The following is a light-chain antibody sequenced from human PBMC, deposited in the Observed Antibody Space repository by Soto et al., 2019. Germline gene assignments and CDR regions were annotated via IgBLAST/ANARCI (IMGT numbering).Light chain of an antibody. CDR3: QQLNTFPVT. CDR2: ASS. V-gene: IGKV1-9*01. J-gene: IGKJ5*01. CDR1: QGISSY. Sequence: DIQLTQSPSFLSASVGDRVTISCRASQGISSYLAWYQQTPGKAPKLLIYASSTLQSGVPSRFSGSGSGTEFTLTIGRLQPEDFATCYCQQLNTFPVTFGQGTRLDI.